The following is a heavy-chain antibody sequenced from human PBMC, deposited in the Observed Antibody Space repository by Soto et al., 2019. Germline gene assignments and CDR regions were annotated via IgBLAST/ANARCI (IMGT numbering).Heavy chain of an antibody. D-gene: IGHD1-26*01. CDR1: GGTFSSYA. J-gene: IGHJ4*02. V-gene: IGHV1-69*01. CDR3: ARDSVPYIVGANYFDY. Sequence: QVQLVQSGAEVKKPGSSVKVSCKASGGTFSSYAISWVRQAPGQGLEWMGGIIPIFGTANYAQKFQGRVTITADESTSTAYMELSSLRSEDKAVYYCARDSVPYIVGANYFDYWGQGTLVTVSS. CDR2: IIPIFGTA.